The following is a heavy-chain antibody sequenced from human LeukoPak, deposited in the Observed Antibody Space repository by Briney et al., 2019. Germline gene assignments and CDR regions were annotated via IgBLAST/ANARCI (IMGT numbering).Heavy chain of an antibody. CDR3: TRMSDDWLVP. CDR2: IYESGST. Sequence: TASQSLSLTCAVSGGSISMGCYSCAWLQRPPGKGLEWIGYIYESGSTYYNPYLKSRVTISVDRSKTQFSMKLSSVTAADRAVYYCTRMSDDWLVPWGEGTLVTVSS. J-gene: IGHJ5*02. V-gene: IGHV4-30-2*01. CDR1: GGSISMGCYS.